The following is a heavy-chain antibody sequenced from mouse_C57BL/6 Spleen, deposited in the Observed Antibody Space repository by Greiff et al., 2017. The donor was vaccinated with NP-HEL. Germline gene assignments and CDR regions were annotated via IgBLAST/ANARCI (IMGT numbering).Heavy chain of an antibody. Sequence: QVQLKESGAELVRPGTSVKVSCKASGYAFTNYLIEWVKQRPGQGLEWIGVINPGSGGTNYNEKFKGKATLTADKSSSTAYMQLSSLTSEDSAVYFCARPPTLYGSSYWFAYWGQGTLVTVSA. CDR1: GYAFTNYL. J-gene: IGHJ3*01. D-gene: IGHD1-1*01. V-gene: IGHV1-54*01. CDR2: INPGSGGT. CDR3: ARPPTLYGSSYWFAY.